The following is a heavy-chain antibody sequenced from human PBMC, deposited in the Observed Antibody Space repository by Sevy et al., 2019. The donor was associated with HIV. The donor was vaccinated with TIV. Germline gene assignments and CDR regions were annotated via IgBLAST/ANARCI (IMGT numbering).Heavy chain of an antibody. CDR2: ISGLSNYI. Sequence: GGSLRLSCAASGFTFSSYSMHWVRQAPGKGLEWVSSISGLSNYIYYADSMKGRFSISRDNAKNSLYLQMISLRAEDTAVFYCGRAVPATDAFDIWGQGTLVTVSS. CDR1: GFTFSSYS. V-gene: IGHV3-21*01. J-gene: IGHJ3*02. CDR3: GRAVPATDAFDI. D-gene: IGHD6-19*01.